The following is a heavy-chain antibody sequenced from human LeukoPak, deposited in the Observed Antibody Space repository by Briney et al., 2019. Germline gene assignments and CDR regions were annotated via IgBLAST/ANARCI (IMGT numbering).Heavy chain of an antibody. CDR3: ARDFAVTTAYYYGVDV. D-gene: IGHD4-17*01. V-gene: IGHV4-59*01. CDR2: IYYSGST. Sequence: SETQSLTCTVSGGSISSYYWSWIRQPPGKGLEWIGYIYYSGSTDYNPSLRSRVTISVDTPKNQFSLKLSSVTAADTAVYYCARDFAVTTAYYYGVDVWGQGITVTVSS. CDR1: GGSISSYY. J-gene: IGHJ6*02.